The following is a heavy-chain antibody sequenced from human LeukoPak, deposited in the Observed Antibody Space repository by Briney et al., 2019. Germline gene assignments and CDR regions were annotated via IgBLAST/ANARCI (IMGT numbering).Heavy chain of an antibody. CDR1: GFTISIYA. J-gene: IGHJ4*02. D-gene: IGHD6-6*01. CDR2: ISSKGVST. CDR3: VKGGQYSSSSHFDY. Sequence: PGGSLRLSCSASGFTISIYAMHWVRQAPGKGLEYVAGISSKGVSTYYADSVKGRFTISRDHSKDTMFLQMSSLRAEDTAVYYCVKGGQYSSSSHFDYWGQGTLVTVSS. V-gene: IGHV3-64D*09.